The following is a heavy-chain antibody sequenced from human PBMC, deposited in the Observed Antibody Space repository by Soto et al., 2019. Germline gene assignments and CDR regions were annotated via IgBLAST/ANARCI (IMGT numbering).Heavy chain of an antibody. CDR2: IKSKTDGGTT. CDR1: GFTLSNAW. CDR3: TTGQGTDQDRFDY. J-gene: IGHJ4*02. D-gene: IGHD1-1*01. Sequence: GGSLRLSCAASGFTLSNAWMSWVRQAPGQGLEWVGRIKSKTDGGTTDYAAPVKRRCTISRGDSKNTRYLQMNGLKTEDTAVYYCTTGQGTDQDRFDYWGQGTLVIVSS. V-gene: IGHV3-15*01.